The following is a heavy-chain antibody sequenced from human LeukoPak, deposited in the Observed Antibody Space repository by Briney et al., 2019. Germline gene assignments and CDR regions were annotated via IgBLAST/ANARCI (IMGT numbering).Heavy chain of an antibody. CDR3: ARDRDLVY. CDR1: GGSFSGYY. CDR2: INHSGST. V-gene: IGHV4-34*01. D-gene: IGHD3-3*01. Sequence: SETLSLTCAVYGGSFSGYYWSWIRQPPGKGLEWIGEINHSGSTNYNPSLKSRVTISVDTSKNQFSLNLNSVTAADTAMYYCARDRDLVYWGQGTLVTVSS. J-gene: IGHJ4*02.